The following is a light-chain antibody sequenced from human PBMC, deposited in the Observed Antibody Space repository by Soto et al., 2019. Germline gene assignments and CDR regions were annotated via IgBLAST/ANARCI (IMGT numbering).Light chain of an antibody. CDR2: STY. J-gene: IGLJ3*02. V-gene: IGLV8-61*01. Sequence: QTVVTQEPSFSVSPGATVTLTCGLSSGSVSTNNYPSWYQQTPGQAPRTLIYSTYTRSSGVPDRFSASILGNKAALTITGAQADDESDYYCVLYMGSGIWVFGGRTKVTVL. CDR1: SGSVSTNNY. CDR3: VLYMGSGIWV.